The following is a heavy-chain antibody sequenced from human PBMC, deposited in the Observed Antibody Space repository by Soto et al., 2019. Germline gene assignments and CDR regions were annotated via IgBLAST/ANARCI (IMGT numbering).Heavy chain of an antibody. CDR3: ARGNFWSGLDY. J-gene: IGHJ4*02. CDR2: IYYSGST. Sequence: RTSETLSLTCTVSGGSISSGGYYWSWIRQHPGRGLEWIGYIYYSGSTYYNPSLKSRVTISVDTSKNQFSLKLSSVTAADTAVYYCARGNFWSGLDYWGQGTLVTVSS. V-gene: IGHV4-31*03. D-gene: IGHD3-3*01. CDR1: GGSISSGGYY.